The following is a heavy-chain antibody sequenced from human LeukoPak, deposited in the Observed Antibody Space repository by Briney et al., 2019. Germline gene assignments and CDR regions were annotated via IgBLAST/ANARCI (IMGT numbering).Heavy chain of an antibody. CDR2: ISADGGGT. J-gene: IGHJ4*02. CDR1: GLTFHDYA. Sequence: GGSLRLSCVASGLTFHDYAMHWVRQAPGKGLEWVSLISADGGGTFYADSVRGRFSISRDNSKNSLYLQMNSLRTEDTAMYYCAKESGKFDYWGQGTLVAVSS. CDR3: AKESGKFDY. V-gene: IGHV3-43*02.